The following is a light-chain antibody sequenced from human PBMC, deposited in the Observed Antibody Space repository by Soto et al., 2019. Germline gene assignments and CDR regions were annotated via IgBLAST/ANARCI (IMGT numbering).Light chain of an antibody. CDR2: GAS. CDR3: QQYSNWPRT. J-gene: IGKJ1*01. Sequence: EIVMTQSPATLSVSPGERVTLSCRASQSVSSNLGWYQQKPGQAPRLLILGASTRATGIPARFSGSGSGTDFTLTISSLQSEDSAVYYCQQYSNWPRTFGQGTKVEIK. V-gene: IGKV3-15*01. CDR1: QSVSSN.